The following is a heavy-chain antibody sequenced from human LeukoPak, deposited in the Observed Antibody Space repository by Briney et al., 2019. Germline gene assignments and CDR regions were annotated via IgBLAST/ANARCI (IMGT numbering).Heavy chain of an antibody. V-gene: IGHV3-66*01. CDR2: IYSGGST. Sequence: GGSLRLSCAASGFTVSSNHMSWVRQAPGKGLEWVSVIYSGGSTYYADSVKGRFTISRDNSKNTLYLQMNSLRAEDTAVYYCAKDRDNGPLGPWGQGTLVIVSS. D-gene: IGHD2-8*01. CDR1: GFTVSSNH. J-gene: IGHJ5*02. CDR3: AKDRDNGPLGP.